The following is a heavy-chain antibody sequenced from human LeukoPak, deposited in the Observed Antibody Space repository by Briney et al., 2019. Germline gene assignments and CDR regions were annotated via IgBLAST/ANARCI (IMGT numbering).Heavy chain of an antibody. CDR1: GGSFSGYY. D-gene: IGHD3-22*01. V-gene: IGHV4-34*01. CDR3: ARGSAVWYYDSSGYYYAKGSTFDY. J-gene: IGHJ4*02. CDR2: INHSGST. Sequence: SETLSLTCAVYGGSFSGYYWSWIRQPPGKGLEWIGEINHSGSTNYNPSLKSRVTISVDTSKNQFSLKLSSVTAADTAVYYCARGSAVWYYDSSGYYYAKGSTFDYWGQGTLVTVSS.